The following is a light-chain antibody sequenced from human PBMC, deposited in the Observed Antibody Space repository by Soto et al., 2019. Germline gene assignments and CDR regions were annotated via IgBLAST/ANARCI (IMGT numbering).Light chain of an antibody. V-gene: IGKV3-11*01. Sequence: EIVLTQSPATLSLSPEERATLSCRASQSISTFLAWYQQKPGQAPRLLIYDASTRATGIPARFSGSGSGADFTLTISSLEPEDFAIYYCQQRINWPSFGQGTKLEIK. CDR2: DAS. CDR1: QSISTF. CDR3: QQRINWPS. J-gene: IGKJ2*01.